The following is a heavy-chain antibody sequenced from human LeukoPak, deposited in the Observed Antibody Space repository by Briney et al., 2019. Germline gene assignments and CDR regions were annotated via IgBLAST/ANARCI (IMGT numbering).Heavy chain of an antibody. CDR1: GGTFSSYA. D-gene: IGHD2-2*01. CDR2: IIPIFGTA. J-gene: IGHJ5*02. Sequence: SVKVSCKASGGTFSSYAISWVRQAPGQGLEWMGGIIPIFGTANYAQKFQGRVTITADESTSTAYMELSSLRSEDTAVYYCARDRHCRSTSCYEGFWFDPWGQGTLVTVSS. CDR3: ARDRHCRSTSCYEGFWFDP. V-gene: IGHV1-69*01.